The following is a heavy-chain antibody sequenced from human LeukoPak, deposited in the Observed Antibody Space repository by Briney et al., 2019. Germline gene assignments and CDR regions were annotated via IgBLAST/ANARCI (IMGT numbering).Heavy chain of an antibody. Sequence: ASVKVSCKASGYTFTSYGISWVRQAPGQGLEWMGWISAYNGNTNYAQKLQGRVTMTTDTSTSTAYMELSRLRSDDTAVYYCARVVTVNDFDYWGQGTLVTVSS. CDR3: ARVVTVNDFDY. J-gene: IGHJ4*02. V-gene: IGHV1-18*01. CDR2: ISAYNGNT. CDR1: GYTFTSYG. D-gene: IGHD4-17*01.